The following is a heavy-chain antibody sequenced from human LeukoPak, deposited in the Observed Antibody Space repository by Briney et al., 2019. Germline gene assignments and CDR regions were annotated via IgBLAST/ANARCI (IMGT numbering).Heavy chain of an antibody. V-gene: IGHV1-2*02. Sequence: ASVKVSCKASGYTFTGYYMHWVRQAPGQGLEWMGWINPNSGGTNYAQKFQGRVTMTRDTSTSTVYMELSSLRSEDTAVYYCARVKSYYYDTSDKDAFDIWGQGTMVTVSS. CDR2: INPNSGGT. J-gene: IGHJ3*02. CDR3: ARVKSYYYDTSDKDAFDI. D-gene: IGHD3-22*01. CDR1: GYTFTGYY.